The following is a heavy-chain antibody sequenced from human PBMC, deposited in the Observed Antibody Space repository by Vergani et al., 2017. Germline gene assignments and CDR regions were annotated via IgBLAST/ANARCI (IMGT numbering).Heavy chain of an antibody. J-gene: IGHJ4*02. V-gene: IGHV4-39*01. CDR2: MDYSGIT. CDR1: GDSVISTDYH. Sequence: QVQLQESGPGLVKPSEPLSLTCTVSGDSVISTDYHWGWIRQPPGKGLEWIGSMDYSGITSYNPSLESRISISFETPKNQFSLRLTSVTAADTAVYYCASKRGACRAAYCHSYDFWGPGTLVGVSS. CDR3: ASKRGACRAAYCHSYDF. D-gene: IGHD2-15*01.